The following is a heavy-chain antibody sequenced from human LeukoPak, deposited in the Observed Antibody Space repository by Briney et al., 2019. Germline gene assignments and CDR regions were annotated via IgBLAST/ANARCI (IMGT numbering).Heavy chain of an antibody. D-gene: IGHD6-19*01. Sequence: SETLSLTCTVSGGSISSSSYYRGWIRQPPGKGLEWIGSIYYSGSTYYNPSLKSRVTISVDTSKNQFSLKLSSVTAADTAVYYCARDTGQWLVNDAFDIWGQGTMVTVSS. CDR1: GGSISSSSYY. V-gene: IGHV4-39*07. CDR2: IYYSGST. CDR3: ARDTGQWLVNDAFDI. J-gene: IGHJ3*02.